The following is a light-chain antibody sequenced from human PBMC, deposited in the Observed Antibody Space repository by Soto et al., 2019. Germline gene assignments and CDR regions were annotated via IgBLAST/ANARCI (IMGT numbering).Light chain of an antibody. J-gene: IGKJ5*01. Sequence: EIVLTQSPCTLSLSPGERATLSCRASQSVGRDYLAWFQQKPGQPPRLLIHDASSRATGIPDRFSGSGSGTDFTLTVSRLEPEDFAIYYCQQYAASPITFGQGTRLEIK. V-gene: IGKV3-20*01. CDR2: DAS. CDR3: QQYAASPIT. CDR1: QSVGRDY.